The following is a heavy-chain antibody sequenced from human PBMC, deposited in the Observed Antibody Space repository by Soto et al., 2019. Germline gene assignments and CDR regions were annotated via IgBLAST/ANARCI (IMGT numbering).Heavy chain of an antibody. CDR2: IYHSGST. J-gene: IGHJ4*02. CDR1: GVSLNSRYW. Sequence: SETLSLTCAVSGVSLNSRYWWSWVRQSPGKGLEWIGEIYHSGSTNYNPSLKSRVTISVDKSKNQFSLNLSSVTAADTAVYYCARDQNGSGNYYTRYFDYWGQGTLVTVS. V-gene: IGHV4-4*02. CDR3: ARDQNGSGNYYTRYFDY. D-gene: IGHD3-10*01.